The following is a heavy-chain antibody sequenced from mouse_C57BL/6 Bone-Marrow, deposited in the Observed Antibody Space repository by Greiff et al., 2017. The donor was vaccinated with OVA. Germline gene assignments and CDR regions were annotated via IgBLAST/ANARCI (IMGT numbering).Heavy chain of an antibody. CDR2: IRSKSNNYAT. Sequence: EVKLVESGGGLVQPKGSLKLSCAASGFSFNTYAMNWVRQAPGKGLEWVARIRSKSNNYATYYADSVKDRFTISRDDSESMLYLQMNNLKTEDTAMYYCVRQIYYDYGRVWFAYWGQGTLVTVSA. J-gene: IGHJ3*01. V-gene: IGHV10-1*01. CDR3: VRQIYYDYGRVWFAY. D-gene: IGHD2-4*01. CDR1: GFSFNTYA.